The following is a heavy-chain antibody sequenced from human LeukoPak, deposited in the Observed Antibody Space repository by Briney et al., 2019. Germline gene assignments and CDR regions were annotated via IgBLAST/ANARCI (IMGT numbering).Heavy chain of an antibody. CDR2: LSGSGGST. Sequence: PGGSLRLSCAASGFTFSNYAMSWVRQAPGKGLEWVSALSGSGGSTYYADSVKGRFTISRDNSKNTLYLQMNSLRAEDTAVYYCSKAPYYVLPCFDYWGQGALVTVSS. J-gene: IGHJ4*02. CDR3: SKAPYYVLPCFDY. CDR1: GFTFSNYA. D-gene: IGHD3-10*01. V-gene: IGHV3-23*01.